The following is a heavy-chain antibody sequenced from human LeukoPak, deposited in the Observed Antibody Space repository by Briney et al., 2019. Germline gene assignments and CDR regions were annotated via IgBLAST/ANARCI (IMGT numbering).Heavy chain of an antibody. Sequence: GVSLRLACAASGFTFSSYGMVWVRQAPGKGLKWVSAISYDGRSELYAESVKGRFIISRDNSKRTLYLQMYSLRAEDTAVYYCAKDGPTSACGVNCYAGCLDVWGQGTTVTVSS. CDR2: ISYDGRSE. J-gene: IGHJ6*02. D-gene: IGHD2-21*01. CDR1: GFTFSSYG. V-gene: IGHV3-30*18. CDR3: AKDGPTSACGVNCYAGCLDV.